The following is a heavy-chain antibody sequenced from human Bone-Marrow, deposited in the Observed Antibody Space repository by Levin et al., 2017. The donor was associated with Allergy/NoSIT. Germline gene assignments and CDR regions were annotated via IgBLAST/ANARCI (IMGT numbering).Heavy chain of an antibody. J-gene: IGHJ4*02. V-gene: IGHV3-48*02. CDR2: ISSSSSTI. CDR3: ASAYCGGDCYAIDY. Sequence: GESLKISCAASGFTISRHSMNWVRQAPGKGLEWVSYISSSSSTIYYADSVKGRFTISRDNAKNSLYLQMNSLRDEDTAVYYYASAYCGGDCYAIDYWGQGTLVTVSS. D-gene: IGHD2-21*01. CDR1: GFTISRHS.